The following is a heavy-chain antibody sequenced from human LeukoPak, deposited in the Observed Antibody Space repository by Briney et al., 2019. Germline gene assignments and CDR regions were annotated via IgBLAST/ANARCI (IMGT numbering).Heavy chain of an antibody. J-gene: IGHJ4*02. V-gene: IGHV4-34*01. D-gene: IGHD1-26*01. CDR2: INHSGST. CDR3: ATSGSYSYYFDY. CDR1: GGSFSGYY. Sequence: KPSETLSLTCAVYGGSFSGYYWSWIRQPPGKGLEWIGEINHSGSTNYNPSLKSRVTISVDTSKNQFSLKLSSVTAADTAVYYCATSGSYSYYFDYWGQGTLVTVSS.